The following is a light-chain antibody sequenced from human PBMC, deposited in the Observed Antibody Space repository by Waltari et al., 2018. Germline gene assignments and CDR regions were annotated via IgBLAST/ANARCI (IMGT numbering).Light chain of an antibody. CDR2: AAS. CDR3: QKYDSAPRT. Sequence: DIQMTQSPSSLSASVGDRVTITCRASQGITNYLAWYQHKPGKVPKLLIYAASTLQSGVPSRFSGSGSGTDFTLAISSLQPEDVATYYCQKYDSAPRTFGQGTKVEIK. V-gene: IGKV1-27*01. CDR1: QGITNY. J-gene: IGKJ1*01.